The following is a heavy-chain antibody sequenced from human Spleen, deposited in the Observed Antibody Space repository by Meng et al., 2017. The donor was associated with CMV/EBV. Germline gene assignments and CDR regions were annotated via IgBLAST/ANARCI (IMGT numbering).Heavy chain of an antibody. CDR2: MSYDGSKT. J-gene: IGHJ4*02. CDR3: AKPRSGFVVVPAAIDS. CDR1: GFTFSNAW. Sequence: GESLKISCAASGFTFSNAWMSWVRQAPGKGLEWVALMSYDGSKTFYADFVKGRFTISRDNSRNTLYLQMSGLRTDDTAAYYCAKPRSGFVVVPAAIDSWGQGTLVTVSS. D-gene: IGHD2-2*01. V-gene: IGHV3-30*18.